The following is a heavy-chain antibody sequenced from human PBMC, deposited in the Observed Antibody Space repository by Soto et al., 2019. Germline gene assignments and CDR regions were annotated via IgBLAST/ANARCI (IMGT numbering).Heavy chain of an antibody. V-gene: IGHV4-34*01. CDR2: INDRGSI. CDR3: ARESHDILTGPPWVWYFDL. D-gene: IGHD3-9*01. J-gene: IGHJ2*01. Sequence: QVQLQQWGAGPLRPLETLSLTCGVSGGSFSGYYWAWIRQSPGKGLEWIGEINDRGSINYNPSLTRRVSISVDTSENHFSLNLRSVTAADTAVYYCARESHDILTGPPWVWYFDLWGRGTLVTVSS. CDR1: GGSFSGYY.